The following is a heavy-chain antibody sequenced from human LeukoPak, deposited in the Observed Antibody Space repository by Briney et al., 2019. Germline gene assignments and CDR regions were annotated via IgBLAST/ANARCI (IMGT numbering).Heavy chain of an antibody. Sequence: ASVKVSCKSSGYAFTNYYMHWVRQAPGQGLEWMGMLNPSGGSTSYAQKFQGRVTMTRDTSTSTVYMELSSLRSEDTAVYYCARESYGRQRQYYFDYWGQGTLVTVSS. CDR2: LNPSGGST. J-gene: IGHJ4*02. CDR1: GYAFTNYY. V-gene: IGHV1-46*01. CDR3: ARESYGRQRQYYFDY. D-gene: IGHD5-18*01.